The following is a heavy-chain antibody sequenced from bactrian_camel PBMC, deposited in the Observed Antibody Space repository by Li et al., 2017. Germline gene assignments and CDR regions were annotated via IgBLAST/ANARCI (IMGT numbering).Heavy chain of an antibody. Sequence: QLVESGGGPVQVGGSLRLSCAVSGYAYRRYWMGWFRQAPGKAREKVAHIYIGCANTYIAHSVQGRFTISQDSARNTVYLQMDSLKPEDTAIYYCAGDLGWSRSGCFDPHGRVGYWGQGTQVTVS. V-gene: IGHV3S25*01. J-gene: IGHJ6*01. CDR1: GYAYRRYW. CDR2: IYIGCANT. CDR3: AGDLGWSRSGCFDPHGRVGY. D-gene: IGHD2*01.